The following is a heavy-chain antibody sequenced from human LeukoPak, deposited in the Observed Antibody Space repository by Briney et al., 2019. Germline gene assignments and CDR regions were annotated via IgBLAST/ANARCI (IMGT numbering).Heavy chain of an antibody. D-gene: IGHD5-12*01. CDR2: ISGSGGST. Sequence: QTGGSLRLSCAATGLSVSSNFMSWVRQAPGKGLEWVSAISGSGGSTYYADSVKGRFTISRDNSKNTLYLQMNSLRAEDTAVYYCAKEEYSGYDVDYWGQGTLVTVSS. J-gene: IGHJ4*02. CDR1: GLSVSSNF. V-gene: IGHV3-23*01. CDR3: AKEEYSGYDVDY.